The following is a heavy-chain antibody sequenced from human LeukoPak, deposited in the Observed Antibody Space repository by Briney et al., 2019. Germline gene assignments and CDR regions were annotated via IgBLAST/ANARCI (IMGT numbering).Heavy chain of an antibody. Sequence: PSETLPLTCAVYGGSFSGYYWSWIRQPPGKGLEWIGEINHSGSTNYNPSLKSRVTISVDTSKNQFSLKLSSVTAADTAVYYCARGPYYDFWSGYYRRNYYYMDVWGKGTTVTVSS. J-gene: IGHJ6*03. CDR1: GGSFSGYY. CDR2: INHSGST. CDR3: ARGPYYDFWSGYYRRNYYYMDV. D-gene: IGHD3-3*01. V-gene: IGHV4-34*01.